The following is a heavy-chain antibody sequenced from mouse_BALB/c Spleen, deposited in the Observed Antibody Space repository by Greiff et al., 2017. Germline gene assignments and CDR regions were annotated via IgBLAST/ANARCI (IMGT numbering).Heavy chain of an antibody. CDR1: GFTFSDSW. D-gene: IGHD2-3*01. J-gene: IGHJ4*01. V-gene: IGHV6-6*01. CDR3: TRMVTAVPDRSYAMDY. CDR2: IRSKANNHAT. Sequence: EVKLMESGGGLVQPGGSMKLSCAASGFTFSDSWMDWVRQSPEKGLEWVAEIRSKANNHATYYAESVKGRFTISRDDSKSSVYLQMNSLRAEDTDTYYCTRMVTAVPDRSYAMDYWGQGTTVTVSS.